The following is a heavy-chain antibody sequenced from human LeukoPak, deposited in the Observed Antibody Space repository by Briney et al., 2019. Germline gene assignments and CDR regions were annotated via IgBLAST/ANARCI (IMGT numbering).Heavy chain of an antibody. CDR2: ISYDGSNK. V-gene: IGHV3-30*04. Sequence: GGSLRLSCAASGFTFSSYAMHWVRQAPGKGLEWVAVISYDGSNKYYADSVKGRFTISRDNSKNTLYLQMNSLRAEDTAVYYCAREFSPPEDDYGNTVYYYGMDVWGQGATVTVSS. CDR1: GFTFSSYA. J-gene: IGHJ6*02. CDR3: AREFSPPEDDYGNTVYYYGMDV. D-gene: IGHD4-17*01.